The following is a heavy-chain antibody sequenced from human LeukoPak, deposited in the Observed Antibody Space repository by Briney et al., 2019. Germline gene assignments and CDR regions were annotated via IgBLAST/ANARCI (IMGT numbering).Heavy chain of an antibody. CDR1: GGSITTINYY. CDR2: IDYSGNT. V-gene: IGHV4-39*07. D-gene: IGHD2/OR15-2a*01. Sequence: PSETLSLTCTVSGGSITTINYYWGWIRQPPGKGLEWIASIDYSGNTYYDPSLRSRVTISADTSENQLSLKLSSVTAADTAVYYGVFYAGGYYYMDVWGKGTTVAVSS. CDR3: VFYAGGYYYMDV. J-gene: IGHJ6*03.